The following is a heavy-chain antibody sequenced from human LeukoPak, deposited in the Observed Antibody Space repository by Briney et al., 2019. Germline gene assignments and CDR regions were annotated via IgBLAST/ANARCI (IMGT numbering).Heavy chain of an antibody. CDR1: GFTFSNGW. D-gene: IGHD6-6*01. CDR3: AKDSQSGSSSSGVFDY. J-gene: IGHJ4*02. CDR2: IKSKRDGGTT. V-gene: IGHV3-15*01. Sequence: PGGSLRLSCAVSGFTFSNGWMSWVRQAPGKGLEWVGRIKSKRDGGTTDYAAPVKGRFTISRDNSKNTLYLQMNSLRAEDTAVYYCAKDSQSGSSSSGVFDYWGQGTLVTVSS.